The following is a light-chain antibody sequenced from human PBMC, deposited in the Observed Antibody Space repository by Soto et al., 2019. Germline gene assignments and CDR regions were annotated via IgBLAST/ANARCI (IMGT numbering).Light chain of an antibody. V-gene: IGKV3-20*01. J-gene: IGKJ4*01. CDR2: GAS. CDR3: QQYDNSPLT. CDR1: QSVSSSF. Sequence: ELVLTQSPGTLSLSPGERATLSCRASQSVSSSFLAWYHQKPGQAPRLLIYGASSRATGIPDRFSGSGSGTDFTLTISRLEPEDFAVYYCQQYDNSPLTLGGGTKVEIK.